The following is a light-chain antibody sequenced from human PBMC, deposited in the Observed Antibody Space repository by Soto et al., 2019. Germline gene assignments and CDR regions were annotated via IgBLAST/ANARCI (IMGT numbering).Light chain of an antibody. CDR2: EAT. J-gene: IGKJ5*01. CDR3: QQANSFPIT. CDR1: QDISNR. V-gene: IGKV1-12*01. Sequence: DIQMTQSPSALSAAVGDRVTITCRASQDISNRLGWFQQRPGKAPKRLIYEATNLQSGVPPRFSGSGSGTDFTLTISSLQPEDFATYFCQQANSFPITFGQGTRLEIK.